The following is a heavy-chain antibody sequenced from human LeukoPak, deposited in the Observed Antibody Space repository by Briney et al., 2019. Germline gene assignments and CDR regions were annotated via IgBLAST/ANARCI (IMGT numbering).Heavy chain of an antibody. CDR2: ISSSSSNI. CDR3: ARCATVGAAYYFDF. V-gene: IGHV3-21*04. Sequence: GGSLRLSCAASGFTFSSYSMNWVRQAPGKGLEWVSSISSSSSNIYYADSVKGRFTISRDNAKNSLYLQMNSLRAEDTAVYYCARCATVGAAYYFDFWGQGTLVTVSS. D-gene: IGHD1-26*01. CDR1: GFTFSSYS. J-gene: IGHJ4*02.